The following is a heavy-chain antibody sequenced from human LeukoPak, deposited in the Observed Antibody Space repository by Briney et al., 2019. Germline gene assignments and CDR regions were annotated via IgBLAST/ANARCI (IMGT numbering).Heavy chain of an antibody. Sequence: GGSLRLSCSASGFTVSSDYMSWVRQAPGKGLAWLSVIYSGGTTYYADSVKGRFTISRDNSKNTVYLQMNSQRVEDTAMYYCTRGGSVPATRSFDYWGQGTLVTVSS. D-gene: IGHD6-19*01. V-gene: IGHV3-66*01. J-gene: IGHJ4*02. CDR1: GFTVSSDY. CDR2: IYSGGTT. CDR3: TRGGSVPATRSFDY.